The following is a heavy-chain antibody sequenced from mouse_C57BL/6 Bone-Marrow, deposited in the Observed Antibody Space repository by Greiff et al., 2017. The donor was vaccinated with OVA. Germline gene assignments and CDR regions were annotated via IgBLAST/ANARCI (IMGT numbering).Heavy chain of an antibody. CDR2: IDPNSGGT. V-gene: IGHV1-72*01. CDR3: ARPVVAQYYYAMDY. J-gene: IGHJ4*01. Sequence: QVQLQQPGAELVKPGASVKLSCKASGYTFTSYWMHWVKQRPGRGLEWIGRIDPNSGGTKYNEKFKSKATLTVDKPSSTAYMQLSSLTSEDSAVYYGARPVVAQYYYAMDYWGQGTSVTVSS. CDR1: GYTFTSYW. D-gene: IGHD1-1*01.